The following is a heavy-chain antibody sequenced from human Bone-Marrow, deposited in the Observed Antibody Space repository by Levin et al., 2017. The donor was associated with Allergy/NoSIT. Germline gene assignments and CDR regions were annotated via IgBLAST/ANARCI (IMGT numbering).Heavy chain of an antibody. CDR2: ISSTSRDI. V-gene: IGHV3-21*01. D-gene: IGHD3-9*01. CDR1: GFNFRTQS. Sequence: GESLKISCAASGFNFRTQSVNWVRQAPGKGLEWVSSISSTSRDIFYADSVKGRFTISRDNAGNSLSLQMNSLRVEDTAVYYCTKDFERDGPYDSWGQGTLVTVSS. J-gene: IGHJ4*02. CDR3: TKDFERDGPYDS.